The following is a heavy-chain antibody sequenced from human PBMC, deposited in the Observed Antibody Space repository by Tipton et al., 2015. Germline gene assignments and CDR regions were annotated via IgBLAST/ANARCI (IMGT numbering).Heavy chain of an antibody. CDR2: IHYSGTT. V-gene: IGHV4-31*03. D-gene: IGHD3-16*01. CDR3: ASGGILGYFDY. J-gene: IGHJ4*02. Sequence: TLSLTCTVSGVSINSGGYYWSWIRQHPGKGLEWIGNIHYSGTTYYNPSLKSRITISIDTSGNTFSLKLSSVTAADTAVYYCASGGILGYFDYWGQGTLITVSS. CDR1: GVSINSGGYY.